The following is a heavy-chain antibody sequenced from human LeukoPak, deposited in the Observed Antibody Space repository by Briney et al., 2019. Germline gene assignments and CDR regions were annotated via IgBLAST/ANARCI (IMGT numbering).Heavy chain of an antibody. Sequence: SVKVSCKASGGTFISYAISWVRQAPGQGLEWMGGIIPIFGTANYAQKFQGRVTIAADESTSTAYMELSSLRSEDTAVYYCASSAGFGELLSLKFDYWGQGTLVTVSS. V-gene: IGHV1-69*13. J-gene: IGHJ4*02. CDR1: GGTFISYA. CDR2: IIPIFGTA. CDR3: ASSAGFGELLSLKFDY. D-gene: IGHD3-10*01.